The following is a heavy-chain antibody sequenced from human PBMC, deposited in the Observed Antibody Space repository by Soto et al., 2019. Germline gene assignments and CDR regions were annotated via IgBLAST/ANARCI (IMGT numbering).Heavy chain of an antibody. CDR2: LFSNDEK. J-gene: IGHJ6*02. CDR1: GFSLSNARMG. Sequence: QVTLKESGPVLVKPTETLTLTCTVSGFSLSNARMGVSWIRQPPGKALEWLAHLFSNDEKSYSTSLKSRLTISKDTYTSQVVINMTNLDPVDTATYYCARITIHQLVVNPYYYYGMDVWGPGTTVTVSS. D-gene: IGHD6-6*01. V-gene: IGHV2-26*01. CDR3: ARITIHQLVVNPYYYYGMDV.